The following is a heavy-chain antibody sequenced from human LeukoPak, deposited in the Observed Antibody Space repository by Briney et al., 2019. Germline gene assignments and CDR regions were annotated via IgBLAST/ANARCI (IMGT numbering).Heavy chain of an antibody. CDR2: TNLHGTAV. J-gene: IGHJ4*02. CDR1: GLSFSNYW. Sequence: PGGSLRLSCEVSGLSFSNYWMHWVRQARGKGLVWVARTNLHGTAVDYADSVKGRFIISRDNAKNTLFLQMNSLRVEDTAVYYCASAYTYVRLGDHWGQGTLVTVSS. V-gene: IGHV3-74*01. D-gene: IGHD3-16*01. CDR3: ASAYTYVRLGDH.